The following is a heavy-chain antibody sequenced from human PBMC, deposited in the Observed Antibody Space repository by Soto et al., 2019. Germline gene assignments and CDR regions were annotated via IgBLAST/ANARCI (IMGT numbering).Heavy chain of an antibody. Sequence: ASVKVSCKASGYTFTSYGISWVRQAPGQGLEWMGWISAYNGNTNYAQKLQGRVTMTTDTSTSTAYMELRSLRSDDTAVYYCARDGLGDSSSSFTYYYYGMDVWGQGTTAPASS. D-gene: IGHD6-13*01. V-gene: IGHV1-18*04. J-gene: IGHJ6*02. CDR1: GYTFTSYG. CDR3: ARDGLGDSSSSFTYYYYGMDV. CDR2: ISAYNGNT.